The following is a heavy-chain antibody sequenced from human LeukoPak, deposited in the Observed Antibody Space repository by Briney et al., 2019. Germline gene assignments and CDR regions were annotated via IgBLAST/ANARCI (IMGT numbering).Heavy chain of an antibody. CDR2: INHSGST. V-gene: IGHV4-34*01. CDR3: ARTRTTLYYYYYMDV. CDR1: GGSFSGYY. J-gene: IGHJ6*03. D-gene: IGHD4-11*01. Sequence: PSETLSLTCAVYGGSFSGYYWSWIRQPPGKGLEWIGEINHSGSTNYNPSLKSRVTISVDTSKNQFSLKLSSVTAADTAVYYCARTRTTLYYYYYMDVWGKGTTVTVSS.